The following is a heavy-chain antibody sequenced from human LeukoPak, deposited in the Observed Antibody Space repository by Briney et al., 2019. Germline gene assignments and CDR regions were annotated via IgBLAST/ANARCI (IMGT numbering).Heavy chain of an antibody. V-gene: IGHV1-18*01. Sequence: GASVKVSCKASGYSFTSYGISWFRQAPGQGLEWMGWISTYNGNTNYAHKLQGRVTMTTDTSTSTAYMDLRSLRSDDTAVYYCARELGTSDKDSYWGQGTLVSVSS. CDR2: ISTYNGNT. CDR3: ARELGTSDKDSY. D-gene: IGHD1-7*01. J-gene: IGHJ4*02. CDR1: GYSFTSYG.